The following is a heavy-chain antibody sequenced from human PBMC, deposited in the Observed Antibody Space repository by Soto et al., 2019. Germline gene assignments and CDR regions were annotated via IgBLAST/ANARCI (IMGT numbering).Heavy chain of an antibody. CDR2: ISSSSSTI. CDR3: ARDSAPTEGLGYCSGGSCCYYGMDV. Sequence: GGSLRLSCAASGFTFSSYSMNWVRQAPGKGLEWVSYISSSSSTIYYADSVKGRFTISRDNAKNSLYLQMNSLRAEDTAVYYCARDSAPTEGLGYCSGGSCCYYGMDVWGQGTTVTVSS. J-gene: IGHJ6*02. D-gene: IGHD2-15*01. CDR1: GFTFSSYS. V-gene: IGHV3-48*04.